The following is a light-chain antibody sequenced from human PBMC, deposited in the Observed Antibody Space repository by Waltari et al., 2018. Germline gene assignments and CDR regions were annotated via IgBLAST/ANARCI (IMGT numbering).Light chain of an antibody. V-gene: IGLV2-23*02. CDR2: EVS. CDR1: SSDVGSYKL. J-gene: IGLJ1*01. CDR3: CSYAGSSTFYV. Sequence: QSALTQPASVSGSPGQSITISCTGTSSDVGSYKLVSWYQQHPGKAPKLMIYEVSKRPSGVSNRFSGSKSGNTACLTISGLQAEDEADYYCCSYAGSSTFYVFGNGTKVTVL.